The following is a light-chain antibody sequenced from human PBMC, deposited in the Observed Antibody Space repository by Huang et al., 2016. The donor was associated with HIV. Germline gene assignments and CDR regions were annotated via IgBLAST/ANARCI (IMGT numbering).Light chain of an antibody. CDR2: LSS. V-gene: IGKV2-28*01. CDR3: MQALQTPRT. J-gene: IGKJ5*01. Sequence: IVITQSPLSLPVTPGEPASISCRSSQSLLHSHGYNYLVWYLQKPGQAPQLLISLSSKRASGVPDRFSGSGSVTDFTLKISRVEAEDVGVYFCMQALQTPRTFGQGTRLEIK. CDR1: QSLLHSHGYNY.